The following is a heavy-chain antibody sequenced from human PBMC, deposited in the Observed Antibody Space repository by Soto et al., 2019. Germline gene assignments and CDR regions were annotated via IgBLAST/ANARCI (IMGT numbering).Heavy chain of an antibody. V-gene: IGHV1-18*01. D-gene: IGHD5-12*01. J-gene: IGHJ5*02. Sequence: GASVKVSCKASGYTFTSYGISWVRQAPGQGLEWMGLLIPYNGDRIYAQKFQGRVILTTDTATNTAYMGLGSLRSDDTAVYYCVRDASSGYRGWWDPWGQGTLVTVSS. CDR1: GYTFTSYG. CDR2: LIPYNGDR. CDR3: VRDASSGYRGWWDP.